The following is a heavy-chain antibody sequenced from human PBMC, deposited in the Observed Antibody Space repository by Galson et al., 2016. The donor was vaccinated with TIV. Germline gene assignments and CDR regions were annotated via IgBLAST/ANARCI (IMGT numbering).Heavy chain of an antibody. CDR1: GYTFSSYG. D-gene: IGHD6-19*01. J-gene: IGHJ4*02. V-gene: IGHV1-18*01. CDR3: ARVSADSSGGAAQFDS. Sequence: SVKVSCKASGYTFSSYGISWVRQAPGQGLEWMGWINAFNDNTHYAQKLQGRVTMTSDTFTSTGYMELRSLKSDDTAVNYCARVSADSSGGAAQFDSWGQGTLVTVSS. CDR2: INAFNDNT.